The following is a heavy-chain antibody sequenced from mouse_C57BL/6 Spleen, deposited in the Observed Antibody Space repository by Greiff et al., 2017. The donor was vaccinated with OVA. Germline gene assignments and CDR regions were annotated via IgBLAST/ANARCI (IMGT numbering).Heavy chain of an antibody. Sequence: VKLMESGAELVRPGSSVKLSCKASGYTFTSYWMDWVKQRPGQGLEWIGNIYPSDSETPYNQKFKDKATLTVDKSSSTAYMQLSSQTSEDSAVYYCARSMDYWGQGTSVTVSS. CDR1: GYTFTSYW. CDR2: IYPSDSET. V-gene: IGHV1-61*01. CDR3: ARSMDY. J-gene: IGHJ4*01.